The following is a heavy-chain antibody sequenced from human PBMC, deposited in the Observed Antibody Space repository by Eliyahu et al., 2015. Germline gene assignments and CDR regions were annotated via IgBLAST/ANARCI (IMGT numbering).Heavy chain of an antibody. D-gene: IGHD5-18*01. CDR1: GFTXSXNY. CDR2: IYSGGTT. Sequence: EVQLVXSGGGLIXPGGSXXXXCAASGFTXSXNYMGWVRQAPGKGLEWVSIIYSGGTTYYADSVKGRFTISRDNSKNTVHLHMNSLRAEDTAIYYCAREGYSFNSYWGQGTLVTVSS. J-gene: IGHJ4*02. CDR3: AREGYSFNSY. V-gene: IGHV3-53*01.